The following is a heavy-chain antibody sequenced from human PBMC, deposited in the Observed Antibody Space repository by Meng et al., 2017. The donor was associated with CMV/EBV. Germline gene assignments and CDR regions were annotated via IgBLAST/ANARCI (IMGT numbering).Heavy chain of an antibody. CDR1: GGSFSGYY. CDR3: ARVWDSGWDY. V-gene: IGHV4-34*01. D-gene: IGHD3-22*01. J-gene: IGHJ4*02. Sequence: QVQLQQWGGGLLKPSGTLSLTFAVYGGSFSGYYWGWIRQPPGKGLEWIGEINHSGSTNYNPSLKSRVTISVDTSKNQFSLKLSSVTAADTAVHYCARVWDSGWDYWGQGTLVTVSS. CDR2: INHSGST.